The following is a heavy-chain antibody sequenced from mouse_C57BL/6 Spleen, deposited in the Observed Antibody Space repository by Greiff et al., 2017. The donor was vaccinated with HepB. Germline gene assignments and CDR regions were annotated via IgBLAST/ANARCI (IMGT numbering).Heavy chain of an antibody. J-gene: IGHJ2*01. CDR1: GFTFSDYG. V-gene: IGHV5-17*01. CDR3: ASDDYDGRFDY. D-gene: IGHD2-4*01. Sequence: EVQGVESGGGLVKPGGSLKLSCAASGFTFSDYGMHWVRQAPEKGLEWVAYISSGSSTIYHAETVKGRLTISRDNAKNTLFLQMTSLRSEDTAMYYCASDDYDGRFDYWGHSTTLTVSS. CDR2: ISSGSSTI.